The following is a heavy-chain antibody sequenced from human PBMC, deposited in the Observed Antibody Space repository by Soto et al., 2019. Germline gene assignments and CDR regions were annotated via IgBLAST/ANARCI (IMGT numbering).Heavy chain of an antibody. Sequence: SQTLSLTCAISGDSVSSNSAAWNWIRQSPSRGLEWLGRTYYRSKWYNDYAVSVKSRITTNPDTSKNQFSLQLNSVTPEDTAVYYCAKSRYYYDSSGYPGLVYFDYWGQGTLVTVSS. CDR1: GDSVSSNSAA. CDR3: AKSRYYYDSSGYPGLVYFDY. D-gene: IGHD3-22*01. CDR2: TYYRSKWYN. J-gene: IGHJ4*02. V-gene: IGHV6-1*01.